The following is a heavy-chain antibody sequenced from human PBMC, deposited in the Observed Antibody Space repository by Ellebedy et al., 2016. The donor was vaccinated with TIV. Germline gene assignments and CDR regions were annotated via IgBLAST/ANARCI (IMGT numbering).Heavy chain of an antibody. D-gene: IGHD3-22*01. Sequence: PGGSLRLSCAASGFAFSSYAMHWVRQAPGKGLEWVAVISYDGSNKYYADSVKGRFTISRDNSKNTLYLQMNSLRAEDTAVYYCASYYRAAGEHLNIHRPGFQGSDYWGQGTLVTVSS. CDR2: ISYDGSNK. CDR1: GFAFSSYA. J-gene: IGHJ4*02. CDR3: ASYYRAAGEHLNIHRPGFQGSDY. V-gene: IGHV3-30-3*01.